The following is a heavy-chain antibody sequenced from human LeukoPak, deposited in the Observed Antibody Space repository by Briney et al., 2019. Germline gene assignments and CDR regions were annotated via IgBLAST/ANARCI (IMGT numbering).Heavy chain of an antibody. V-gene: IGHV1-2*02. CDR3: ARSKIAAAGPGDY. Sequence: ASVKVSCMASGYTFTGYYMHWVRQAPGQGLEWMGWIDPNSGGTNYAQKFQGRVTMTRDTSVSTAYMELSRLRSDDTAVYYCARSKIAAAGPGDYWGQGTLVTVSS. D-gene: IGHD6-13*01. CDR1: GYTFTGYY. J-gene: IGHJ4*02. CDR2: IDPNSGGT.